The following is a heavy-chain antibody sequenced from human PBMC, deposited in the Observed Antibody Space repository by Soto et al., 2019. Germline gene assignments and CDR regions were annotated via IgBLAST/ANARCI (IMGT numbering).Heavy chain of an antibody. Sequence: SETLSLTCTVSGGSISSYYWSWVRQPPGKGLEWIGEIYHSGSTNYNPSLKSRVTISVDKSKNQFSLKLSSVTAADTAVYYCARGPDYGGNFDYWGQGTLVTVSS. D-gene: IGHD4-17*01. CDR1: GGSISSYY. CDR2: IYHSGST. CDR3: ARGPDYGGNFDY. J-gene: IGHJ4*02. V-gene: IGHV4-4*02.